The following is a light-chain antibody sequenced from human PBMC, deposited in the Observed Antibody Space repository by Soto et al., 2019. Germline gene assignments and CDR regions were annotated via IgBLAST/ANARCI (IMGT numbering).Light chain of an antibody. Sequence: QAVLTQPPSVSGAPGQRVAISCTGSSSNIGAGYDVHWYQQIPGTAPKLLIHGNSNRPSGVPDRFSGSKSGTSASLAITGLQAEDEGDYYCQSYDSSLSGSVFGGGTKLTVL. CDR3: QSYDSSLSGSV. CDR2: GNS. CDR1: SSNIGAGYD. J-gene: IGLJ3*02. V-gene: IGLV1-40*01.